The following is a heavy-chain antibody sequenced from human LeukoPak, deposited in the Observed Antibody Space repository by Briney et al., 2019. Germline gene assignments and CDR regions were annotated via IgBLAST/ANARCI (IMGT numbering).Heavy chain of an antibody. J-gene: IGHJ3*02. CDR2: ISAYNGNT. D-gene: IGHD3-22*01. V-gene: IGHV1-18*01. CDR1: GYTFTSYG. CDR3: ARVLSSYYDSSVSAFDI. Sequence: GASVKVSCKASGYTFTSYGISWVRQAPGQGLEWMGWISAYNGNTNYAQKLQGRVTMTTDTSTSTAYMELRSLRSDDTAVYYCARVLSSYYDSSVSAFDIWGQGTMVTVSS.